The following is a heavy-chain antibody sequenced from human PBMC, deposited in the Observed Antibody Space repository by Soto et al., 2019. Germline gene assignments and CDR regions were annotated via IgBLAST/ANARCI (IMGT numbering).Heavy chain of an antibody. CDR1: GGSISSGGYY. CDR2: IYYSGST. D-gene: IGHD6-19*01. V-gene: IGHV4-31*03. Sequence: TLSLTCTVSGGSISSGGYYWSWIRQHPGKGLEWTGYIYYSGSTYYNPSLKSRVTISVDTSKNQFSLKLSSVTAADTAVYYCARACSLYYYYGMDVWGQGTTVTVSS. J-gene: IGHJ6*02. CDR3: ARACSLYYYYGMDV.